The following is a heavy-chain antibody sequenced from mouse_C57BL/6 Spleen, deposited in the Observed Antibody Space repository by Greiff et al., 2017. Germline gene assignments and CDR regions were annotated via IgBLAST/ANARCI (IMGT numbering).Heavy chain of an antibody. CDR3: ARWGLLREDWFAY. D-gene: IGHD2-3*01. CDR1: GYTFTSYW. CDR2: IYPGSGST. V-gene: IGHV1-55*01. J-gene: IGHJ3*01. Sequence: QVQLQQPGAELVKPGASVKMSCKASGYTFTSYWITWVKQRPVQGLEWIGDIYPGSGSTNNNEKFKSKATLTVDTSSSTAYMQLSSLTSEDSAVYYCARWGLLREDWFAYWGQGTLVTVSA.